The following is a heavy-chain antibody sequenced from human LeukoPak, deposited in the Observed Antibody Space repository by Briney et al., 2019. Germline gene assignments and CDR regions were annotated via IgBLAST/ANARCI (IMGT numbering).Heavy chain of an antibody. V-gene: IGHV1-69*13. CDR1: GGTFSSYA. CDR2: IIPIFGTT. D-gene: IGHD2-2*01. CDR3: TRAVGYCSSTSCPGGFDP. J-gene: IGHJ5*02. Sequence: ASVKVSCKASGGTFSSYAISWVRQAPGQGLEWMGGIIPIFGTTNYPQKFQGRVTITADESTSTAYMELSSLRSEDTAVYYCTRAVGYCSSTSCPGGFDPWGQGTLVTVSS.